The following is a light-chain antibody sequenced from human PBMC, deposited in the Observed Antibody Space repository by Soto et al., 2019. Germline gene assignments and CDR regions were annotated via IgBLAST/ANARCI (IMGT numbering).Light chain of an antibody. J-gene: IGLJ2*01. Sequence: QSVLTQPPSVSAAPGQKVIISCSGSSSNIGNNYVSWYQQLPGTAPRLLMYDANKRPSEIPDRFSGSKSATSATLGITGLQTGDEADYYCGAWDTSLSGVVFGGGTKLTVL. CDR1: SSNIGNNY. CDR2: DAN. V-gene: IGLV1-51*01. CDR3: GAWDTSLSGVV.